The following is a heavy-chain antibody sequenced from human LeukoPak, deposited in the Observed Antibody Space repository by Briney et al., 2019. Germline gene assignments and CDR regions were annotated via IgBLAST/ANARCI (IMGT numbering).Heavy chain of an antibody. CDR1: GFIFSTIY. D-gene: IGHD5-12*01. CDR3: AKTHGGYDYGYYYYYGMDV. Sequence: GGSLRLSCAASGFIFSTIYMSWVRQTPGQGLEWVANINVDGTAEYYVDSVKGRFTISRDNAKNSLYLQMNSLRAEDTAVYYCAKTHGGYDYGYYYYYGMDVWGQGTTITVSS. CDR2: INVDGTAE. J-gene: IGHJ6*02. V-gene: IGHV3-7*03.